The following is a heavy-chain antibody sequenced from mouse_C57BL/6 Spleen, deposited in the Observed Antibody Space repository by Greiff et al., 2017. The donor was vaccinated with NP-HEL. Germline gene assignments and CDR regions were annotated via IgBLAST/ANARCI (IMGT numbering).Heavy chain of an antibody. D-gene: IGHD3-2*02. CDR3: AHSSGYAMDY. J-gene: IGHJ4*01. CDR2: ISYDGSN. V-gene: IGHV3-6*01. Sequence: EVKLQESGPGLVKPSQSLSLTCSVTGYSITSGYYWNWIRQFPGNKLEWMGYISYDGSNNYNPSLKNRISITRDTSKNQFFLKLNSVTTEDTATYYCAHSSGYAMDYWGQGTSVTVSS. CDR1: GYSITSGYY.